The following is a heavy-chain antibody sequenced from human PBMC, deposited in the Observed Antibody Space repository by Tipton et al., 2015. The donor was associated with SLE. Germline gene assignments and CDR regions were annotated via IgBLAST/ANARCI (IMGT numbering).Heavy chain of an antibody. CDR1: GFTVSSNY. V-gene: IGHV3-66*02. Sequence: SLRLSCAVSGFTVSSNYMSWVRQAPGKGLEWVSVIYSGGSTYYADSVKGRFTISRDNSKNTLYLQMNSLRAEDTAVYYCARDPLRGSYYSADAFDIWGQGTMVTVSS. D-gene: IGHD3-10*01. CDR3: ARDPLRGSYYSADAFDI. J-gene: IGHJ3*02. CDR2: IYSGGST.